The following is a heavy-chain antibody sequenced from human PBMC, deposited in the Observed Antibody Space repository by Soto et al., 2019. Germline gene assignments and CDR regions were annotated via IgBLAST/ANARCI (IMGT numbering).Heavy chain of an antibody. CDR2: ISAYNGNT. CDR1: GYTFTSYA. J-gene: IGHJ6*02. V-gene: IGHV1-18*01. D-gene: IGHD6-13*01. Sequence: ASVKVSCKASGYTFTSYAMHWVRQAPGQRLEWMGWISAYNGNTNYAQKLQGRVTMTTDTSTSTAYMELRSLRSDDTAVYYCARDLDSSIPWADYYYYGLAVWGQGTTVTVSS. CDR3: ARDLDSSIPWADYYYYGLAV.